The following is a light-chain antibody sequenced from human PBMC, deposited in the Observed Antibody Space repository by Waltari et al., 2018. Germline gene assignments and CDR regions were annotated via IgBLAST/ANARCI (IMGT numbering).Light chain of an antibody. V-gene: IGLV4-69*01. Sequence: QLVLTQSPSASASLGASVKLTCTLSRGHNSYAIAWHQQRPQKGPRYLMRLNSDGSHTKGGGIPHRFSGSSSGAQRYLTISSLQSEDEADYYCQTWGTGIHVVFGGGTKLTVL. CDR2: LNSDGSH. J-gene: IGLJ2*01. CDR1: RGHNSYA. CDR3: QTWGTGIHVV.